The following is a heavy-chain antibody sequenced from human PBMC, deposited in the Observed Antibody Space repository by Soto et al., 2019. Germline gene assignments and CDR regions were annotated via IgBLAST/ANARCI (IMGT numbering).Heavy chain of an antibody. D-gene: IGHD6-6*01. J-gene: IGHJ6*02. V-gene: IGHV3-30*18. Sequence: GGSLRLSCAASGFTFSSYGMHWVRQAPGKGLEWVAVISYDGSNKYYADSVKGRFTISRDNSKNTLYLQMNSLRAEDTAVYYCAKSGSSSPDYYYYGMDVWGQGTTVTVSS. CDR2: ISYDGSNK. CDR1: GFTFSSYG. CDR3: AKSGSSSPDYYYYGMDV.